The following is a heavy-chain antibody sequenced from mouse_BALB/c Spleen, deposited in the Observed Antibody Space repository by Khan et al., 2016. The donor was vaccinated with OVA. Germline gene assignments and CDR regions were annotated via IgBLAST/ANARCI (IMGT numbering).Heavy chain of an antibody. V-gene: IGHV2-9*02. D-gene: IGHD1-3*01. J-gene: IGHJ2*01. CDR1: GFSLTSYG. Sequence: VQLVESGPGLVAPSQRLSITCTVSGFSLTSYGVHWVRQPPGKGLEWLGVIWAGGSTNYDAARMSRLSISKDNSKGQVFLKINSLQTDDTAMYYCARLEDIWGQGTTLTVSS. CDR3: ARLEDI. CDR2: IWAGGST.